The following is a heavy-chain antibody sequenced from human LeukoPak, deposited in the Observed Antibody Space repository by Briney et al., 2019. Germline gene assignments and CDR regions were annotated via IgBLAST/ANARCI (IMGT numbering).Heavy chain of an antibody. CDR2: INPNSGGT. CDR3: ARGAGYSSGWYDY. J-gene: IGHJ4*02. Sequence: GASAKVSCKASGYTFTGYYMHWVRQAPGQGLEWMGWINPNSGGTNYAQKFQGRVTMTRDTSISTAYMELSRLRSDDTAVYYCARGAGYSSGWYDYWGQGTLVTVSS. V-gene: IGHV1-2*02. CDR1: GYTFTGYY. D-gene: IGHD6-19*01.